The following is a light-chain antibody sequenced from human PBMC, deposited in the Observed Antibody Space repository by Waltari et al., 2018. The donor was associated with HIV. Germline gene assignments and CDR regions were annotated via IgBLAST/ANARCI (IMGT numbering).Light chain of an antibody. J-gene: IGKJ1*01. CDR3: QQYNTYPWT. CDR1: QTVNSW. V-gene: IGKV1-5*03. CDR2: KAS. Sequence: DIQLTQSPSPLSASVGDRVMITCRASQTVNSWLAWYQQKSGTAPKVLIYKASNLKSGVSARFSGSGFGAEFTLTISSLQPDDLATYYCQQYNTYPWTFGQGTRVEIK.